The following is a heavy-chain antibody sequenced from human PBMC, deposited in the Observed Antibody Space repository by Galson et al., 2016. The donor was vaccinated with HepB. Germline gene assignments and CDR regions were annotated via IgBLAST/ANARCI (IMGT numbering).Heavy chain of an antibody. CDR2: INADNGNT. CDR1: GYSFTSYM. D-gene: IGHD4-17*01. CDR3: TSVKGDYDAFGSTWYYLDC. V-gene: IGHV1-3*01. J-gene: IGHJ4*02. Sequence: SVKVSCKASGYSFTSYMMHWVRQAPGQRLEWMGWINADNGNTKYSQKFQDRVTITRDTSANTAYLELSSLRSEDTAMYYCTSVKGDYDAFGSTWYYLDCWGQGTLVTVSS.